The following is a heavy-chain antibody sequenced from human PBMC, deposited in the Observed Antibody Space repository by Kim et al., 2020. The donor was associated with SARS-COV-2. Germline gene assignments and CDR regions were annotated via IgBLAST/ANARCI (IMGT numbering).Heavy chain of an antibody. J-gene: IGHJ2*01. Sequence: GGSLRLSCAASGFTVSNNYMSWVRQAPGKGLEWVSLIYSGGSTYYADSVKGRFTISRDNSKNTLYLQMNSLRAEDTAVYYCARDRSMEWYFDLWGRGTLVTVSS. CDR2: IYSGGST. CDR3: ARDRSMEWYFDL. CDR1: GFTVSNNY. V-gene: IGHV3-53*01. D-gene: IGHD3-10*01.